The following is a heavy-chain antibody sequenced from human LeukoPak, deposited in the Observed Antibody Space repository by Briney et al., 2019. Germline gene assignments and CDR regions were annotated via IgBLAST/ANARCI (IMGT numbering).Heavy chain of an antibody. CDR1: GFTLNRYD. D-gene: IGHD3-16*01. J-gene: IGHJ4*02. Sequence: GGSLRLSCAASGFTLNRYDMHWVRQAPGEGLEWVSSIGTAGDTHYPDSVKGRFTISREIAKNSFYLQMNTLGAGDTAVYFCSRSPPHFLFWGGYYFDDWGQGTLVTVSS. CDR3: SRSPPHFLFWGGYYFDD. V-gene: IGHV3-13*01. CDR2: IGTAGDT.